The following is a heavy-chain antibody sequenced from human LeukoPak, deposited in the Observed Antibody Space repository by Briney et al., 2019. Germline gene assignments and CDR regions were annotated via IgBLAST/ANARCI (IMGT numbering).Heavy chain of an antibody. V-gene: IGHV3-33*01. Sequence: GGSLRLSCAASGFTFSSYGMNWVSQAPGKGLEWVAVIWYDGSNKYYADSVKGRFTISRDNSKNTLYLQMNSLRAEDTAVYYCARDMGYQYFDYWGQGTLVTVSS. CDR3: ARDMGYQYFDY. D-gene: IGHD3-16*02. CDR2: IWYDGSNK. CDR1: GFTFSSYG. J-gene: IGHJ4*02.